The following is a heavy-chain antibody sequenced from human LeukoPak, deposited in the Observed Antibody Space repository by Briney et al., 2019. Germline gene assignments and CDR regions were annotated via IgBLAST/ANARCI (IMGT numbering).Heavy chain of an antibody. Sequence: GGSLRLSCVVSGFSVSTQYMSWVRQAPGKGLKWVSVIYTGDKTYYADSVKGRFIISRDNSKNILYLQMDSLRAEDTALYYCVRGTARWGQGTLVTVSS. CDR3: VRGTAR. V-gene: IGHV3-53*01. CDR1: GFSVSTQY. D-gene: IGHD4-17*01. J-gene: IGHJ4*02. CDR2: IYTGDKT.